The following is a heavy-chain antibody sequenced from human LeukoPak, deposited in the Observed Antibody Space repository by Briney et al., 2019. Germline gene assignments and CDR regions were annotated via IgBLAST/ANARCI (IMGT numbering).Heavy chain of an antibody. D-gene: IGHD3-22*01. CDR2: INTNTGNP. CDR1: GYTFTHYA. CDR3: ARDHDSVGYSYHLDY. V-gene: IGHV7-4-1*02. Sequence: ASEKVSCKASGYTFTHYAMNWVRHAPGQGLEWMGWINTNTGNPTYAQGFTGRFVFSLDTRVSTPYRQISSLKAEDTAAYYCARDHDSVGYSYHLDYWGQGTLVTVSS. J-gene: IGHJ4*02.